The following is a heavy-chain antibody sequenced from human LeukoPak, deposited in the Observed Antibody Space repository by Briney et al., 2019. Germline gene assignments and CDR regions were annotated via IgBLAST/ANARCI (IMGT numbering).Heavy chain of an antibody. D-gene: IGHD3-22*01. J-gene: IGHJ3*02. CDR2: ISGYNGNT. CDR3: ARKSAYYYDSSGSDAFDI. V-gene: IGHV1-18*01. CDR1: GYTFSSYG. Sequence: ASVKVSCKASGYTFSSYGISWLRQAPGQGLEWMGWISGYNGNTNYAQKFQGRVTMTTDTSTSTLYMEVRSLRSGDTAVYYCARKSAYYYDSSGSDAFDIWGQGTMVTVSS.